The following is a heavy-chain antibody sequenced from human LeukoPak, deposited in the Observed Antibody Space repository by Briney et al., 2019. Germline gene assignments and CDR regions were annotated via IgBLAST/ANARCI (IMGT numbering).Heavy chain of an antibody. J-gene: IGHJ5*02. Sequence: GGSLRLSCAASGFSFTDYPMNWVRQAPGKGLESVSTITGNGGKTYYADSLEGRFTISRDNSKNTLFLQMTSLRTEDTAVYYCVRDDTYYYASGSPPAWGQGTLVIVSS. CDR1: GFSFTDYP. CDR2: ITGNGGKT. CDR3: VRDDTYYYASGSPPA. V-gene: IGHV3-64D*09. D-gene: IGHD3-10*01.